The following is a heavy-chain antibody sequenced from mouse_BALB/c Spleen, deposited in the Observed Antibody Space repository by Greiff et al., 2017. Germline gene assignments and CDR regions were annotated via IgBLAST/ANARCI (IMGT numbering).Heavy chain of an antibody. CDR2: ISSGGSYT. CDR1: GFTFSSYG. Sequence: EVQLVESGGDLVKPGGSLKLSCAASGFTFSSYGMSWVRQTPDKRLEWVATISSGGSYTYYPDSVKGRFTISRDKAKNTLYLQMSSLKSEDTAMYYCASPYWGQGTTLTVTS. CDR3: ASPY. V-gene: IGHV5-6*01. J-gene: IGHJ2*01.